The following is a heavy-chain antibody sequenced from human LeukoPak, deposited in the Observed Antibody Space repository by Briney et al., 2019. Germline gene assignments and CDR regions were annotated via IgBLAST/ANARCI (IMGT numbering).Heavy chain of an antibody. D-gene: IGHD3-16*01. CDR1: GGPISSSSYY. CDR3: ARRNYYYFDY. J-gene: IGHJ4*02. Sequence: SETLSLTCTVSGGPISSSSYYWGWIRQPPGKGLEWIGSIYYSGSTYYNPSLKSRVTISVDTSKNQFSLKLSSVTAADTAVYYCARRNYYYFDYWGQGTLVAVSS. CDR2: IYYSGST. V-gene: IGHV4-39*01.